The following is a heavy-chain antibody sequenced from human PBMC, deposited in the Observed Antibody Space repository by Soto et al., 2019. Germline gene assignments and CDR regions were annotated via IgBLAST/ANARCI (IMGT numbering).Heavy chain of an antibody. Sequence: GGSLRLSCAASGFTFSDYYMSWIRQAPGKGLEWVSYISSSGSTIYYADSVKGRFTISRDNAKNSLYLQMNSLRPEDTAMYYCARSPMNRGVIGAFDPWGQGTLVTVSS. D-gene: IGHD3-10*01. CDR3: ARSPMNRGVIGAFDP. CDR1: GFTFSDYY. J-gene: IGHJ5*02. V-gene: IGHV3-11*04. CDR2: ISSSGSTI.